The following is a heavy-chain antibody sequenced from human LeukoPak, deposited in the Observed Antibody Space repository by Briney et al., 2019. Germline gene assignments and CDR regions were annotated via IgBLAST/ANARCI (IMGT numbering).Heavy chain of an antibody. J-gene: IGHJ5*02. Sequence: PGGSLRLSCVASGFTFSSYALNWVRQTPGKGLEWVSTISGSGASTYYADAVRGRFTISRDNSRNTLQLQMNSLRAEDTAVYYCAKGYGNGYGAWGQGTLVTVSS. CDR1: GFTFSSYA. CDR3: AKGYGNGYGA. V-gene: IGHV3-23*01. D-gene: IGHD5-18*01. CDR2: ISGSGAST.